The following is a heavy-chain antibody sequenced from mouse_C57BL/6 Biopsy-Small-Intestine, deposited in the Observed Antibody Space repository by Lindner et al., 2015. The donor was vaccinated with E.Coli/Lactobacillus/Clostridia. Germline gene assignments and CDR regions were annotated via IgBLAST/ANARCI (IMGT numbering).Heavy chain of an antibody. Sequence: VQLQESGAELMKPGASVKLSCKATGYTFTGYWIEWVKQRPGHGLEWIGDINPNNGDTIYNQKFKGRATLTVDKSSSTAYMELRSLTSEDTAVYYCARGVTGDYWGQGTSVTVSS. J-gene: IGHJ4*01. CDR3: ARGVTGDY. CDR2: INPNNGDT. CDR1: GYTFTGYW. V-gene: IGHV1-18*01. D-gene: IGHD2-5*01.